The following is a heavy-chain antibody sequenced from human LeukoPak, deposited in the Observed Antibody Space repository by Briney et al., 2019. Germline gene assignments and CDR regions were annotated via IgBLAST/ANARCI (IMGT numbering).Heavy chain of an antibody. Sequence: PGGSLRLSCAASGFTVSSNYMSWVRQAPGKGLEWVSVIYSGGSTYYADFVKGRFTISRDNSKNTLYLQMNSLSAEDTAVYYCGAWNNKTPNNWFDPWGQGTLVTVSS. V-gene: IGHV3-53*01. D-gene: IGHD1/OR15-1a*01. J-gene: IGHJ5*02. CDR2: IYSGGST. CDR3: GAWNNKTPNNWFDP. CDR1: GFTVSSNY.